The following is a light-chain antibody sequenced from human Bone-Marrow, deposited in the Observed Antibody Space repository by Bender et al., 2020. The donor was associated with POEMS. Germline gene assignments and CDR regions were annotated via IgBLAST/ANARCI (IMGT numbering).Light chain of an antibody. V-gene: IGLV1-44*01. J-gene: IGLJ1*01. CDR1: DSNFGGNN. Sequence: QSVLTQPPSASGTPGQSVIISCSGTDSNFGGNNVNWYQHLPGTAPRLVVYSNYQRPSGVPARFSGSKSGNTASLTISGLRPEDEAEYYCCSFGGVGVFGSGTTVTVL. CDR3: CSFGGVGV. CDR2: SNY.